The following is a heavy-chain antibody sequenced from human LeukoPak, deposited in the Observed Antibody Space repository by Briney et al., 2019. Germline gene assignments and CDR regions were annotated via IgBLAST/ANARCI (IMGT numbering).Heavy chain of an antibody. CDR1: GGSFSIDDYY. V-gene: IGHV4-61*02. Sequence: PSQTLSLTCTVSGGSFSIDDYYWSWIRQPAGKGLEWIGRVYASGNTLYNPSFKSRVAISIDRSKNQFSLKLTSVTAADTALYYCASGGIIFTFFDYWGQGILVTVSS. D-gene: IGHD2-21*01. J-gene: IGHJ4*02. CDR3: ASGGIIFTFFDY. CDR2: VYASGNT.